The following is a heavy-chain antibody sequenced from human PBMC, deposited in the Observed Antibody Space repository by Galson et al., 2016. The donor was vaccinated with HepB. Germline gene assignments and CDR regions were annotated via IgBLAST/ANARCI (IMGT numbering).Heavy chain of an antibody. CDR2: IYPGDSDT. J-gene: IGHJ4*02. CDR3: ARLGYCSSTSCYGVDY. V-gene: IGHV5-51*01. CDR1: GYSFTTYW. Sequence: QSGAEVKKPGESLTISCMSSGYSFTTYWIAWVRQMPGKGLEWMGNIYPGDSDTRYSSSFQGLVTISADKSIRTAYLQWSSLKASDTAMYYCARLGYCSSTSCYGVDYWGQGTLVTVSS. D-gene: IGHD2-2*01.